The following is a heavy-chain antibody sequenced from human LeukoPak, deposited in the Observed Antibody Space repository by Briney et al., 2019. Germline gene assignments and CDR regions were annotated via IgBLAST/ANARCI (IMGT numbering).Heavy chain of an antibody. D-gene: IGHD3-16*01. CDR3: ATFTALRNAFDL. CDR1: GHSFNAYY. Sequence: GASVKVSCKASGHSFNAYYIHWVRQAPGQGLQWMGRTDPNSGDTKYTQKFQGRVSMTRDTSISTAYMELSRLTSDDTAVYYCATFTALRNAFDLWGQGTMVTVSS. V-gene: IGHV1-2*06. CDR2: TDPNSGDT. J-gene: IGHJ3*01.